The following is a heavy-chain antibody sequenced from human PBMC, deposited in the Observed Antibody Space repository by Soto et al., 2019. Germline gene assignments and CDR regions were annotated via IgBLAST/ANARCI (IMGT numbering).Heavy chain of an antibody. CDR2: ISYHGINK. J-gene: IGHJ5*02. Sequence: QVQLVESGGGVVYPGRSLRLSCTASGFSFSSYGMHWVRQAPGKGLEWVAVISYHGINKYYADSVNGRFTISRDNSKNTLVLQMNSLRVEDTAVYYCGKYSDYGDHRDWFDPWGQGTLVTVSS. D-gene: IGHD4-17*01. CDR3: GKYSDYGDHRDWFDP. V-gene: IGHV3-30*18. CDR1: GFSFSSYG.